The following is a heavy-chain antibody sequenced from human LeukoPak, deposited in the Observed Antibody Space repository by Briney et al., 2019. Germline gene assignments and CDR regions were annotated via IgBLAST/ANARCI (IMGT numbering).Heavy chain of an antibody. CDR2: STPYNGNT. CDR3: ARDVGGSIRGAVAGWDY. Sequence: SVKVSCKASGYTFANYGISWVRQAPGHGLEWLGWSTPYNGNTKYAQKVQGRVTMTTDTSTNTAYMELTTLRSDDTAVYYCARDVGGSIRGAVAGWDYWGQGTPVTVSS. V-gene: IGHV1-18*01. CDR1: GYTFANYG. J-gene: IGHJ4*02. D-gene: IGHD6-19*01.